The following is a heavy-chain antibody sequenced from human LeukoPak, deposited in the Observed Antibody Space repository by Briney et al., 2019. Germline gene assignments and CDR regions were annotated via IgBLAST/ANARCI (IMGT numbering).Heavy chain of an antibody. V-gene: IGHV1-69*13. CDR2: IIPIFGTA. Sequence: SVKVSCKASGGTFSSYAISWVRQAPGQGLEWMGGIIPIFGTANYAQKFQGRVTITADESTSTAYMELSSLRFEDTAVYYCAGAPYSGSYNWFDPWGQGTLVTVSS. CDR3: AGAPYSGSYNWFDP. CDR1: GGTFSSYA. D-gene: IGHD1-26*01. J-gene: IGHJ5*02.